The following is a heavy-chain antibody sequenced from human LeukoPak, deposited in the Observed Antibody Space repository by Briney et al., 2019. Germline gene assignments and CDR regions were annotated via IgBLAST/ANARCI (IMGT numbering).Heavy chain of an antibody. D-gene: IGHD4-17*01. CDR1: GGSFSGYY. J-gene: IGHJ6*02. V-gene: IGHV4-34*01. CDR2: INHSGST. Sequence: SETLSLTCAVYGGSFSGYYWSWIRQPPGKGLEWIGEINHSGSTNYNPSLKSRVTISVDRSKNQFSLKLSSVTAADTAVYYCARGGTVTLYYYYGMDVWGQGTTVTVSS. CDR3: ARGGTVTLYYYYGMDV.